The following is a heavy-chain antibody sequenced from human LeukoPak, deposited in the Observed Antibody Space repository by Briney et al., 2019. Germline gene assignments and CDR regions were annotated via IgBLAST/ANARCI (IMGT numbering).Heavy chain of an antibody. D-gene: IGHD3-10*01. CDR2: INHSGST. V-gene: IGHV4-34*01. CDR3: ARVARGGLDY. CDR1: GGSFSGYY. Sequence: SETLSLTCAVYGGSFSGYYWSRILQPPGKGLEWIGEINHSGSTNYNPSLKSRVTISVDTSKNQFSLKLSSVTAADTAVYYCARVARGGLDYWGQGTLVTVSS. J-gene: IGHJ4*02.